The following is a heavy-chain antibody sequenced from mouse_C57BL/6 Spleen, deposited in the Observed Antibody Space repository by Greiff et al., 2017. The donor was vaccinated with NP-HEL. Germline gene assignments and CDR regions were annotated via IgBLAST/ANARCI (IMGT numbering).Heavy chain of an antibody. D-gene: IGHD2-3*01. CDR3: ARRLLLAMDY. Sequence: EVMLVESGGGLVKPGGSLKLSCAASGFTFSDYGMHWVRQAPEKGLEWVAYISSGSSTIYYADTVKGRFTISRDNAKNTLFLQMTSLRSEDTAMYYCARRLLLAMDYWGQGTSVTVSS. CDR2: ISSGSSTI. CDR1: GFTFSDYG. J-gene: IGHJ4*01. V-gene: IGHV5-17*01.